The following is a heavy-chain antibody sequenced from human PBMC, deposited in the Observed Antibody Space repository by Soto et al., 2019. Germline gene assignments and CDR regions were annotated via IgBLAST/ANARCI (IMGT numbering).Heavy chain of an antibody. D-gene: IGHD5-12*01. Sequence: ASVKVSCKASGYTFTSYAMHWVRQAPGQRLEWMGWINAGNGNTKYSQKFQGRVTITRDTSASTAYMELSSLRSEDTAVYYCARDRAFGYVQFYYWGQGTLVTVSS. CDR3: ARDRAFGYVQFYY. CDR1: GYTFTSYA. CDR2: INAGNGNT. J-gene: IGHJ4*02. V-gene: IGHV1-3*01.